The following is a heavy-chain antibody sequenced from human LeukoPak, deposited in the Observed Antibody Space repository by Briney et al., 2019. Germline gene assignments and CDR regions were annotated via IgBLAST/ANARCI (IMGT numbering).Heavy chain of an antibody. CDR2: IYYSGST. V-gene: IGHV4-30-4*08. J-gene: IGHJ4*02. Sequence: SETLSLTCTVSGGSISSGDYYWSWIRQPPGKGLEWIGYIYYSGSTYYNPSLKSRVTISVGTSKNQFSLKLSSVTAADTAVYYCARVEYNWNDEGFDYWGQGTLVTVSS. CDR3: ARVEYNWNDEGFDY. D-gene: IGHD1-20*01. CDR1: GGSISSGDYY.